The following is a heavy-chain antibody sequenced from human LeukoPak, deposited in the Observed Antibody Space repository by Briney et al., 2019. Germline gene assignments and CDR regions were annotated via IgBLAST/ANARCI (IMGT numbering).Heavy chain of an antibody. Sequence: SLKVSWRASGGTFCSYAIGWVRQGPGEGVGWGGGILPILGTANYPRQFQGRVTITPDESTSKAYMELSSLRSDDTAVYYCASRGGYYDSSGVVPPSNWFDPWGQGTLVTVSS. CDR2: ILPILGTA. V-gene: IGHV1-69*13. J-gene: IGHJ5*02. CDR1: GGTFCSYA. CDR3: ASRGGYYDSSGVVPPSNWFDP. D-gene: IGHD3-22*01.